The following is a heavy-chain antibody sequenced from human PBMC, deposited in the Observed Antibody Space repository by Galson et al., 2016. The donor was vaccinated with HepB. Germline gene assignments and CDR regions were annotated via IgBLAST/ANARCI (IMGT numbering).Heavy chain of an antibody. CDR3: ARQRPERGTVGVPGALDY. V-gene: IGHV4-39*01. D-gene: IGHD2-2*01. J-gene: IGHJ4*02. Sequence: SETLSLTCSVSGGSISRGSQYGGWIRQPPGKGLEWIGSIYYSGDTHYNPSLKSRVTMSVDTSKNQFSLKLSSVTAADTAVYYCARQRPERGTVGVPGALDYGGQGTLVTVSS. CDR2: IYYSGDT. CDR1: GGSISRGSQY.